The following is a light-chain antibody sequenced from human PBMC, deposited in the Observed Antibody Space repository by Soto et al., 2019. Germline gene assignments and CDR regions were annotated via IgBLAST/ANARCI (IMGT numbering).Light chain of an antibody. CDR2: EVT. V-gene: IGLV2-8*01. CDR3: SSYVASNSFYV. J-gene: IGLJ1*01. CDR1: SSDVGGYNH. Sequence: QSVLTQPPSASGSPGQAVTISCPGSSSDVGGYNHVSWYQHHPGKAPKLMIYEVTKRPAGVPDRFSGSKSGNTASLTVSGLQAVDEADYYCSSYVASNSFYVFGTGTKVTVL.